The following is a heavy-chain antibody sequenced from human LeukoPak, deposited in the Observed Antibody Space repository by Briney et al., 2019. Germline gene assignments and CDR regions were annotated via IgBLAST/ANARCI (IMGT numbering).Heavy chain of an antibody. CDR3: ASWPVPKGDFDY. CDR2: IYSGGST. J-gene: IGHJ4*02. Sequence: QPGGSLRLSCAASGFTVSSNYMSWVRQAPGKGLEWVSIIYSGGSTYYADSVKGRFTISRDNSKNTLYLQMNSLRAEDTAVYYCASWPVPKGDFDYWGQGTLVTVSS. D-gene: IGHD1-26*01. CDR1: GFTVSSNY. V-gene: IGHV3-66*01.